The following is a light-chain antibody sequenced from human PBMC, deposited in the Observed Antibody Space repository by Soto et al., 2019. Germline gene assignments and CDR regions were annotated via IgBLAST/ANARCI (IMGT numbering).Light chain of an antibody. Sequence: NFMLTQPHSVSESPGKTVTMSCTRSSGSIASNYVQWYQQRPGSAPTTVIYDDNQRPSGVPDRFSGSIDSSSNSASLIISGLKTDDEADYYCQSYDGSNHKIFGGGTKLTVL. J-gene: IGLJ2*01. V-gene: IGLV6-57*04. CDR3: QSYDGSNHKI. CDR1: SGSIASNY. CDR2: DDN.